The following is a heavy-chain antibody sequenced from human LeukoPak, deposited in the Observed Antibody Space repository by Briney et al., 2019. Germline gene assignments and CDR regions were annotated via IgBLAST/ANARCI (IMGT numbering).Heavy chain of an antibody. CDR2: ISAYNDNT. CDR1: GYTVTSYG. D-gene: IGHD3-10*01. V-gene: IGHV1-18*04. J-gene: IGHJ1*01. Sequence: ASVKVSCKASGYTVTSYGISWVRRAPGQGLEWMGWISAYNDNTNYAQKLQGRVTMTTDTSTSTAYMELRSLRSDDTAVYYCLISYYGSGSYDGELWGQGTLVTVSS. CDR3: LISYYGSGSYDGEL.